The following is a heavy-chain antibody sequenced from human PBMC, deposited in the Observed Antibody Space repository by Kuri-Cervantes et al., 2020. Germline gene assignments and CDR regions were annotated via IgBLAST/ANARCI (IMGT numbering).Heavy chain of an antibody. Sequence: ASVKVSCKASGYTFTGYYMHWVRQAPGQGLEWMGIINPSGGSTSYAQKFQGRVTMTRDTSTSTVYMELSSLGSEDTAVYYCATFISSYYDFPGFDPWGQGTLVTVSS. CDR2: INPSGGST. D-gene: IGHD3-3*01. V-gene: IGHV1-46*01. CDR1: GYTFTGYY. CDR3: ATFISSYYDFPGFDP. J-gene: IGHJ5*02.